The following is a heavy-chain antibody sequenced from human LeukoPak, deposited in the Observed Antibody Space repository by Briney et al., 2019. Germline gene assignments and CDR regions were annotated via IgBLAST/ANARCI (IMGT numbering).Heavy chain of an antibody. CDR1: GFTFSNYA. CDR2: INDRGIAT. J-gene: IGHJ3*02. D-gene: IGHD2-2*01. CDR3: AKGPIPCSSTSCPRSAFDI. Sequence: GGSLRLSCAASGFTFSNYAMSWVRQAPGKGLEWVSTINDRGIATYYADSVKGRFTISRDNSKNTLSLQVSSLRAEDTAIYYCAKGPIPCSSTSCPRSAFDIWGQGTMVTVSS. V-gene: IGHV3-23*01.